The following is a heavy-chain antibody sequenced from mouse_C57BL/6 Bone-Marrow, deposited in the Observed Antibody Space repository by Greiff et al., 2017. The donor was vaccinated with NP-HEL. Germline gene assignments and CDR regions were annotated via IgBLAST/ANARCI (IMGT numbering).Heavy chain of an antibody. Sequence: VKLQESGAELVKPGASVKMSCKASGYTFTTYPIEWMKQNHGKSLEWIGNFHPYNDDTKYNEKFKGKATLTVEKSSSTVYLELSRLTSDDSAVYYCARRYYGSRGYWYFDVWGTGTTVTVSS. CDR2: FHPYNDDT. D-gene: IGHD1-1*01. J-gene: IGHJ1*03. CDR1: GYTFTTYP. CDR3: ARRYYGSRGYWYFDV. V-gene: IGHV1-47*01.